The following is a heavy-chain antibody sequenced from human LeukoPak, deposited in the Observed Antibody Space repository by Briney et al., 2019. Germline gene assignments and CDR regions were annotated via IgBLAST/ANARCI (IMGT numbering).Heavy chain of an antibody. CDR1: RFTFSSDG. D-gene: IGHD3-22*01. V-gene: IGHV3-30*18. Sequence: GGSLRLSCAASRFTFSSDGMHWVRQAPGKGLEWVADISYDGSNKYYADSVKGRFTISRDKSKNTLYLQMNSLRAEDTAVFYCAEDGYYDSSGFGSSAFDYWGQGTLVTVSS. CDR3: AEDGYYDSSGFGSSAFDY. CDR2: ISYDGSNK. J-gene: IGHJ4*02.